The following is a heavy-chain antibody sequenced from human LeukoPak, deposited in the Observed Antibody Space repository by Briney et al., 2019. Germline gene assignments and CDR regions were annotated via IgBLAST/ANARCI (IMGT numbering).Heavy chain of an antibody. V-gene: IGHV1-69*01. Sequence: ASVKVSCRASGDISNTYCINWVRQAPGQGLEWMGGIIPMFGTPHYAHNLQGRVTFSADESTHTVYMEMRILISADTAIYFCDHRGGGAIVVGIVGSFDSWGKGTLVTVS. CDR3: DHRGGGAIVVGIVGSFDS. D-gene: IGHD2-2*01. CDR2: IIPMFGTP. CDR1: GDISNTYC. J-gene: IGHJ4*02.